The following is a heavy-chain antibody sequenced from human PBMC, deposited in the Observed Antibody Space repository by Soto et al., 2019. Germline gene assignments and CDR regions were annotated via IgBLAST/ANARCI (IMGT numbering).Heavy chain of an antibody. CDR3: AKDRLRYFDWSPQDV. D-gene: IGHD3-9*01. V-gene: IGHV3-30*18. CDR1: GFTFSSYG. Sequence: GGSLRLSCAASGFTFSSYGMHWVRQAPGKGLEWVAVISYDGSNKYYADSVKGRFTISRDNSKNTLYLQMNSLRAEDTAVYYCAKDRLRYFDWSPQDVWGQGTTVTVSS. CDR2: ISYDGSNK. J-gene: IGHJ6*02.